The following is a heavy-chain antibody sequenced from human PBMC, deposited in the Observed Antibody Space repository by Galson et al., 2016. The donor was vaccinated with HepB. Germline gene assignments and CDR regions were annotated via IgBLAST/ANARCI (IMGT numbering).Heavy chain of an antibody. V-gene: IGHV4-34*01. CDR1: GGSFSGYY. CDR3: ARGRRVGHCIGTSCRNWFDP. CDR2: IEHSGST. D-gene: IGHD2-2*01. Sequence: ETLSLTCAVYGGSFSGYYWSWIRQPPGKGLEWIGEIEHSGSTNYNPSLKSRVTISADTSKNQVSLMVTSVTAADTAVYYCARGRRVGHCIGTSCRNWFDPWGQGALVTVSS. J-gene: IGHJ5*02.